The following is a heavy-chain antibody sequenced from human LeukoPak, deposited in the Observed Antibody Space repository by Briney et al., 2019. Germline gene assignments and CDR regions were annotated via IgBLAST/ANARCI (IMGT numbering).Heavy chain of an antibody. CDR2: IYYSGST. CDR1: GGSISIYY. J-gene: IGHJ4*02. CDR3: ARVSSSGYSFDY. Sequence: SETLSLTCTVSGGSISIYYWSWIRQPPGKGLEWIGYIYYSGSTNYNPSLKSRVTISVDTSKNQFSLKLSSVTAADTAVYYCARVSSSGYSFDYWGQGTLVTVSS. V-gene: IGHV4-59*01. D-gene: IGHD3-22*01.